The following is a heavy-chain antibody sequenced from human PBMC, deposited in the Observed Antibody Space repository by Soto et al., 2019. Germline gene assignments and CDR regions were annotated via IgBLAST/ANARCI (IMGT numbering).Heavy chain of an antibody. J-gene: IGHJ4*02. CDR1: GFDFTYYA. CDR2: MSSDGSKI. V-gene: IGHV3-30*18. D-gene: IGHD1-26*01. CDR3: AKDEGVGGTLGLFDY. Sequence: QVQLVESGGGAVQPGESLRLSCVASGFDFTYYAMHWVRQAPGKGLESVAVMSSDGSKIHHTDSVKGRFTISRDTSKNTLYLQMNSLRKDDTAVYFCAKDEGVGGTLGLFDYWGQGTLVSVSS.